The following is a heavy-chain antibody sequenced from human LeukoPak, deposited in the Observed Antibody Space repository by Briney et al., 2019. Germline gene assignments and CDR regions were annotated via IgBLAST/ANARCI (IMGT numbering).Heavy chain of an antibody. D-gene: IGHD6-13*01. V-gene: IGHV1-2*02. CDR2: INPNSGGT. CDR1: GYTFTGYY. CDR3: ARDRNVAVYSSSWKTYGY. J-gene: IGHJ4*02. Sequence: ASAKVSCKASGYTFTGYYMHWVRQAPGQGLEWMGWINPNSGGTNYAQKFQGRVTMTRDTSISTAYMELSRLRSDDTAVYYCARDRNVAVYSSSWKTYGYWGQGTLVTVSS.